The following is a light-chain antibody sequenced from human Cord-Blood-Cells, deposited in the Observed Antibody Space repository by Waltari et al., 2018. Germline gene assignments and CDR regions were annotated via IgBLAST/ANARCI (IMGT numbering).Light chain of an antibody. CDR2: QDS. V-gene: IGLV3-1*01. J-gene: IGLJ2*01. Sequence: SYELTQPPSVSVSPGQTASITCSGDKLGDKYACWYQQKPGPSPGLVIYQDSKRPSGIPERFSCSNSGNTATLTISGTQAMDEADYYWQAWDSSTVFGGGTKLTVL. CDR1: KLGDKY. CDR3: QAWDSSTV.